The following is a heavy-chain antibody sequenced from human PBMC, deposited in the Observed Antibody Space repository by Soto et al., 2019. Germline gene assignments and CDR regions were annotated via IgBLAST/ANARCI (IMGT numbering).Heavy chain of an antibody. CDR3: ASRRDGYNYRYYYYGMDV. V-gene: IGHV1-69*13. CDR1: GGTFSSYA. D-gene: IGHD5-12*01. CDR2: IIPIFGTA. Sequence: SVKVSCKASGGTFSSYAISWVRLAPGQGLEWMGGIIPIFGTANYAQKFQGRVTITADESTSTAYMELSSLRSEDTAVYYCASRRDGYNYRYYYYGMDVWGQGTTVTVSS. J-gene: IGHJ6*02.